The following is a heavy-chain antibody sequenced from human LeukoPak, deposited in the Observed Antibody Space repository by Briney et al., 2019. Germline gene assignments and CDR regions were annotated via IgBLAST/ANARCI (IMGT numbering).Heavy chain of an antibody. CDR3: ASRHCSGGGCYFAGADPFDY. Sequence: GGSLRLSCAASGFTFSSYAMSWVRQAPGKGLEWVSAISGSGGSTYYADSVKGRFTISRDNSKNTLYLQMNSLRAEDTAVYYCASRHCSGGGCYFAGADPFDYWGQGTLVTVSS. V-gene: IGHV3-23*01. D-gene: IGHD2-15*01. CDR2: ISGSGGST. CDR1: GFTFSSYA. J-gene: IGHJ4*02.